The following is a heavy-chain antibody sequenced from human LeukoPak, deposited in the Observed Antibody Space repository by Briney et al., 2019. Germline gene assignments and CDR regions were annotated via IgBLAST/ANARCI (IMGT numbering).Heavy chain of an antibody. CDR2: IHSSGQT. Sequence: SQTLSLTCTVSGGSISSGGYYWSWIRQHPGKGLEWVGHIHSSGQTYYSPSLESRVTISVDTSENQFSLRLSSVTAADTAVYYCARGDIISTIDHWGQGTRVTVSS. CDR3: ARGDIISTIDH. D-gene: IGHD2-15*01. CDR1: GGSISSGGYY. J-gene: IGHJ4*02. V-gene: IGHV4-31*03.